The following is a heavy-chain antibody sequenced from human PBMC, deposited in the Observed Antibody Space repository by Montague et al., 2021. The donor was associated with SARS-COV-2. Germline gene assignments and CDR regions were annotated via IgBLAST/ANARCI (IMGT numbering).Heavy chain of an antibody. V-gene: IGHV3-72*01. J-gene: IGHJ4*02. CDR1: GVTFGDHY. D-gene: IGHD3-16*01. CDR2: IGSKAKSYST. CDR3: ARDAGRYSFDS. Sequence: SLRLSCAASGVTFGDHYMDWVRQAPGKGPEWVARIGSKAKSYSTQYAASVKGRFTISRDDSKISLYLQMNSLKSEDTAVYYCARDAGRYSFDSWGQGTLVTVST.